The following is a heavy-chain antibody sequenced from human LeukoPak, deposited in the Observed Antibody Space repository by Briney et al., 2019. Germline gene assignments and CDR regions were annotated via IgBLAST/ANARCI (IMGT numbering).Heavy chain of an antibody. CDR2: NKYDGSES. CDR3: AKSDWFDP. J-gene: IGHJ5*02. Sequence: GGSLRLSCAASGFTLSGHWMHWFRQPPGKGLAWVSRNKYDGSESYYADSVKGRFTISRDNAKNTLYLQMNSLRVEDTAVYYCAKSDWFDPWGQGTLVTVSP. CDR1: GFTLSGHW. V-gene: IGHV3-74*01.